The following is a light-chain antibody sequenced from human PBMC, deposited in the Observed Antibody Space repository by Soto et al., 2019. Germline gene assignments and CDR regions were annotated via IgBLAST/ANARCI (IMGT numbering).Light chain of an antibody. CDR1: RILVYSDGTTY. CDR3: MQALQTTYT. J-gene: IGKJ4*01. CDR2: KVS. V-gene: IGKV2-30*01. Sequence: DAVLPQSPLSLPVTLGQPSSISCRSSRILVYSDGTTYLNWFQQRTGQSPRSLIYKVSNRDSGVPARFSGSGSGTDLKLKISRVEAEDVGVYYCMQALQTTYTFGGGTKVDIK.